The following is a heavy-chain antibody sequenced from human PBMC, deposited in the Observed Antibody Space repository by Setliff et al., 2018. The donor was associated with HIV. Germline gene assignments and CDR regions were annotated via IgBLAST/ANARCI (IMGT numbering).Heavy chain of an antibody. CDR3: FMSMTTVLEDAFDI. J-gene: IGHJ3*02. CDR2: IYTSGNSRYT. D-gene: IGHD4-17*01. Sequence: LSLTCTVSGASVTNVLYYWSWLRQPAGKGLEWIGHIYTSGNSRYTNYNSSLESRVAISLDTSSNQFSLHLSSVTAADTSVYYCFMSMTTVLEDAFDIWGQGAMVTVSS. CDR1: GASVTNVLYY. V-gene: IGHV4-61*09.